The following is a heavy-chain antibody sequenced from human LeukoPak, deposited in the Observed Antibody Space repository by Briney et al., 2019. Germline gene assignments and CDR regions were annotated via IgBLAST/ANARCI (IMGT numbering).Heavy chain of an antibody. CDR1: GGSISSGGYY. Sequence: SQTLSLTCTVSGGSISSGGYYWSCIRQHPGKGLEWIVYIYYSGSTYYNPSLKSRVTISVDTSKNQFSLKLSSVTAADTAVYYCARARLGYYDSSGYWYWGQGTLVTVSS. CDR3: ARARLGYYDSSGYWY. J-gene: IGHJ4*02. V-gene: IGHV4-31*03. CDR2: IYYSGST. D-gene: IGHD3-22*01.